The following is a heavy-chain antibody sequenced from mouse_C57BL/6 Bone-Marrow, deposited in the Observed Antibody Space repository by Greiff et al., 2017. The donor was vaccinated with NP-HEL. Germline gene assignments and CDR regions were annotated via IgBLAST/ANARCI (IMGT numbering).Heavy chain of an antibody. J-gene: IGHJ1*03. D-gene: IGHD6-1*01. CDR1: GYTFTSYW. CDR2: IDPSDSYT. V-gene: IGHV1-50*01. Sequence: QVHVQQPGAELVKPGASVKLSCKASGYTFTSYWMQWVKQRPGQGLEWIGEIDPSDSYTNYNQKFKGKATLTVDTSSSPAYMQLSSLTSGDSAGDDCARLCYGYFDVGGRGTRVTVTA. CDR3: ARLCYGYFDV.